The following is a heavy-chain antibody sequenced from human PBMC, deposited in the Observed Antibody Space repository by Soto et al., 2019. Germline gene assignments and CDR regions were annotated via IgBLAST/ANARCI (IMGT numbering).Heavy chain of an antibody. CDR3: ARFFYVDTAIDY. CDR1: GDSISSGYYY. J-gene: IGHJ4*02. D-gene: IGHD5-18*01. CDR2: IYYSGTT. V-gene: IGHV4-30-4*01. Sequence: QVQLQESGPGLVKPSQTLSLTCTVSGDSISSGYYYWSWIRQPPGKGLEWIGYIYYSGTTYYSPSLRSRVTISADTSNNQFSLRLSSVTAADTAVYYCARFFYVDTAIDYWGQGALVTVSS.